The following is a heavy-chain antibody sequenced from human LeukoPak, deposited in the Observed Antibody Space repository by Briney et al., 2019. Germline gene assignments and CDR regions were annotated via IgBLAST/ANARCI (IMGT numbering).Heavy chain of an antibody. V-gene: IGHV3-11*05. Sequence: PGGSLRLSCAASGSTFKDFYMSWVRQAPGKGLEWVSYINHLGSQTDYADSVKGRFTISRDNAKNSLSLQMNNLSVDDTAVYYCVRARFTTFVYYWGQGALVTVSS. CDR1: GSTFKDFY. D-gene: IGHD1-1*01. CDR3: VRARFTTFVYY. CDR2: INHLGSQT. J-gene: IGHJ4*02.